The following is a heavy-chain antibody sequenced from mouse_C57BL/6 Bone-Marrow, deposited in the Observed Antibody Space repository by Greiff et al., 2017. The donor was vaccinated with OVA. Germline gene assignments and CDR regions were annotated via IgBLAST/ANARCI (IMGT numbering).Heavy chain of an antibody. Sequence: EVKLVESGGGLVKPGGSLKLSCAASGFTFSDYGMHWVRQAPEKGLEWVAYISSGSSTIYYAAKVKGRFTISSDNAKNTLFLQMTSLRSEDTAMYYCARNYDYVPWFAYWGQGTLVTVSA. D-gene: IGHD2-4*01. CDR3: ARNYDYVPWFAY. V-gene: IGHV5-17*01. CDR2: ISSGSSTI. CDR1: GFTFSDYG. J-gene: IGHJ3*01.